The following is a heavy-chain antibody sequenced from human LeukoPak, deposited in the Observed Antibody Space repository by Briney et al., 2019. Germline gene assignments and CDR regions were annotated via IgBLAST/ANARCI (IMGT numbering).Heavy chain of an antibody. CDR1: GFPFSTYG. D-gene: IGHD1-26*01. Sequence: GGSLRLSCVASGFPFSTYGMHSVRQAPGRGLKWVAVIWFDGSNKYYADSMKGRFIISRDNSKNTLYLQMNSLRAEDTAVYYCARAVGPFDYWGQGTLVTVPS. CDR2: IWFDGSNK. J-gene: IGHJ4*02. V-gene: IGHV3-33*01. CDR3: ARAVGPFDY.